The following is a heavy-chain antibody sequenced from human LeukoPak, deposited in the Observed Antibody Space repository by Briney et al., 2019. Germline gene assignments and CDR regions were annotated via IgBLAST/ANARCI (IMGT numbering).Heavy chain of an antibody. J-gene: IGHJ6*02. D-gene: IGHD6-13*01. V-gene: IGHV3-74*01. Sequence: GGSLRLSCAASGFTFSSYWMHWVRQAPGKGLVWVSRINSDGSSTSYADSVKGRFTISRDNAKNTLYLQMNSLRAEDTAVYYSARGPYSSSWSLTYYYGMDVWGQGTTVTVSS. CDR3: ARGPYSSSWSLTYYYGMDV. CDR1: GFTFSSYW. CDR2: INSDGSST.